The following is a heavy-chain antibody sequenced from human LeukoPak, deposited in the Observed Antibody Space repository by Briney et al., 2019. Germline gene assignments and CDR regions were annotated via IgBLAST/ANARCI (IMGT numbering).Heavy chain of an antibody. Sequence: SQTLSLTCAISGDSVSSNSVTWNWIRQSPSRGLEWLGRTYCRSTWYNDYAVSVRGRITVNPDTSKNQFSLHLNSVTPEDTAVYYCARRLTQYDCFDPWGQGILVTVSS. CDR3: ARRLTQYDCFDP. D-gene: IGHD2-2*01. J-gene: IGHJ5*02. CDR1: GDSVSSNSVT. CDR2: TYCRSTWYN. V-gene: IGHV6-1*01.